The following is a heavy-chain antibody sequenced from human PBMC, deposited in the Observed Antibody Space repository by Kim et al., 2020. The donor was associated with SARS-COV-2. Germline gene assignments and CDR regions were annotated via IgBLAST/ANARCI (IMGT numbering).Heavy chain of an antibody. CDR3: ARVGGGQTQLLRGYYYYGMDV. D-gene: IGHD2-2*01. CDR1: GYTFTSYY. Sequence: ASVKVSCKASGYTFTSYYMHWVRQAPGQGLEWMGIINPSGGSTSYAQKFQGRVTMTRDTSTSTVYMELSSLRSEDTAVYYCARVGGGQTQLLRGYYYYGMDVWGQGTTVTVSS. CDR2: INPSGGST. V-gene: IGHV1-46*01. J-gene: IGHJ6*02.